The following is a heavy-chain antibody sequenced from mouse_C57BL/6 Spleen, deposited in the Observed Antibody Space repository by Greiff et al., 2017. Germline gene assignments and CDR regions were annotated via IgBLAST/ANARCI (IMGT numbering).Heavy chain of an antibody. V-gene: IGHV1-19*01. CDR3: ARIYYDYDAFAY. CDR2: INPYNGGT. J-gene: IGHJ3*01. D-gene: IGHD2-4*01. Sequence: EVQLQQSGPVLVKPGASVKMSCKASGYTFTDYYMNWVKQSPGKSLEWIGVINPYNGGTSYNQKFKGKATLTVDKSSSTAYMELNSLTSEDSAVYYCARIYYDYDAFAYWGKGTLVTVSA. CDR1: GYTFTDYY.